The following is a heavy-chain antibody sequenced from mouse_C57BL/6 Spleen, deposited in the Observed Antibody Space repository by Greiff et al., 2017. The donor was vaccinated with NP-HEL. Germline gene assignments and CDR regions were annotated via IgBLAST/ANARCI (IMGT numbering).Heavy chain of an antibody. CDR3: AVTTVVATNFDV. J-gene: IGHJ1*03. CDR2: IYPGSGST. CDR1: GYTFTSYW. Sequence: QVQLQQSGAELVKPGASVKMSCKASGYTFTSYWITWVKQRPGQGLEWIGDIYPGSGSTNYNEKFKSKATLTVDTSSSTAYMQLSSLTSEDSAVYYCAVTTVVATNFDVWGTGTTVTVSS. D-gene: IGHD1-1*01. V-gene: IGHV1-55*01.